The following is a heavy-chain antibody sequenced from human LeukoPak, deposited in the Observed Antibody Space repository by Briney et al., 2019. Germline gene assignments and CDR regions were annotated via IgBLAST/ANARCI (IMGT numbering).Heavy chain of an antibody. D-gene: IGHD3-22*01. J-gene: IGHJ3*02. Sequence: GESLKISCKGSGFSFTSYWIGWVRQMPGKGQVWMGIIYPGDSDTRYSPSFQGQVTISADKSISTAYLQWSSLKASDTAMYYCARIPATYYYDSSGLNAFDIWGQGTMVTDSS. V-gene: IGHV5-51*01. CDR1: GFSFTSYW. CDR3: ARIPATYYYDSSGLNAFDI. CDR2: IYPGDSDT.